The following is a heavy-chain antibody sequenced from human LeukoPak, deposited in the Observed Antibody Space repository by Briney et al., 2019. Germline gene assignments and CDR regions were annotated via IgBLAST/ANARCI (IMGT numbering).Heavy chain of an antibody. V-gene: IGHV4-59*08. J-gene: IGHJ4*02. CDR1: GGSISGYY. CDR2: IYYTGST. D-gene: IGHD6-6*01. CDR3: ARISSSAPYFDY. Sequence: SETLSLTCSVSGGSISGYYWSWMRQPPGKGLEWIGYIYYTGSTNYNPSLKSRVTISVDTSMNQFSLKLSSVTAADTAVYYCARISSSAPYFDYWGQGSLVTVSS.